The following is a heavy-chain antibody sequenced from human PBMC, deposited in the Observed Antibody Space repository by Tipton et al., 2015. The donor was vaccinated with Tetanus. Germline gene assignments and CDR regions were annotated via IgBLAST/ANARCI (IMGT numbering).Heavy chain of an antibody. CDR3: ARQYYYDSSGSSRHWYFDL. V-gene: IGHV1-46*01. Sequence: QLVQSGAEVKKPGASVKGSCKASGYTFTSYYMHWVRQAPGQGLEWMGIINPSGGSTSYAQKFQGRVTMTRDTSTSTVYMELSSLRSEDTAVYYCARQYYYDSSGSSRHWYFDLWGRGTLVTVSS. J-gene: IGHJ2*01. CDR2: INPSGGST. D-gene: IGHD3-22*01. CDR1: GYTFTSYY.